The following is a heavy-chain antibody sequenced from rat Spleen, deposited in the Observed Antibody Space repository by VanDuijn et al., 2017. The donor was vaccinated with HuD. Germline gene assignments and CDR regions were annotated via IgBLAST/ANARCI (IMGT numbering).Heavy chain of an antibody. V-gene: IGHV5-29*01. J-gene: IGHJ2*01. D-gene: IGHD1-6*01. CDR1: GFTFSNYG. Sequence: EVQLVESGGGLVQPGRSLKLSCAASGFTFSNYGMAWVRQAPTKGLEWVATISYDGSSTYYRDSVKGRFTISRDNAKSTLYLQMDSLRSEDTATYYCARHGPLDTTDYYYGFFDYWGQGVMVTVSS. CDR2: ISYDGSST. CDR3: ARHGPLDTTDYYYGFFDY.